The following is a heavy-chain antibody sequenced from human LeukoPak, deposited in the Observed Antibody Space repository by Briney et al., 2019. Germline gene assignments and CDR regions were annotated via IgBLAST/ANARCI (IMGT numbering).Heavy chain of an antibody. D-gene: IGHD1-1*01. V-gene: IGHV3-23*01. CDR3: AKDASSGTYFDY. CDR1: GFTFSSYD. CDR2: ISGSGGST. Sequence: QSGGSLRLSCAASGFTFSSYDMSWVRRAPGKGLEWVSAISGSGGSTYYADSVKGRFTISRDKSKNTLYLQMNSLRAKDTALYYCAKDASSGTYFDYWGQGTLVTVSS. J-gene: IGHJ4*02.